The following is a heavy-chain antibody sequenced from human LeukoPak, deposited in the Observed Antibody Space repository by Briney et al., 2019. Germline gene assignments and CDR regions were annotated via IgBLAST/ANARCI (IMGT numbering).Heavy chain of an antibody. CDR3: ARDYGGNSGFFDP. CDR2: MNPNSGNT. CDR1: GYTFTNYD. Sequence: GASVKVSCKASGYTFTNYDLNWVRQTSGQGLEWLGWMNPNSGNTGYAQRFQGRVTITRNTSISTAYMELSSLRSEDTAVYYCARDYGGNSGFFDPWGQGSLVTVSS. V-gene: IGHV1-8*03. J-gene: IGHJ5*02. D-gene: IGHD4-23*01.